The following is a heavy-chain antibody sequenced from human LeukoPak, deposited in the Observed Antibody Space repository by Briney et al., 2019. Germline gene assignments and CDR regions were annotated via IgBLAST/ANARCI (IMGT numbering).Heavy chain of an antibody. CDR3: AKGDVDSPMNFYH. V-gene: IGHV3-43*01. Sequence: GGSLRLSLAASGFIFDDFTIHWVRQVPGEGLEWVSLINWDGGSTYYADSVTGRFTISRDNSKNSLYLQMDSLTTEDTAFYYCAKGDVDSPMNFYHWGQGTLVTVSS. D-gene: IGHD5-12*01. CDR2: INWDGGST. CDR1: GFIFDDFT. J-gene: IGHJ4*02.